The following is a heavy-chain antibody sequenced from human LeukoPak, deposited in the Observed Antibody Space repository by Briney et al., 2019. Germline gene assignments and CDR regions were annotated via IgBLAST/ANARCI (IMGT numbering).Heavy chain of an antibody. CDR3: ARGWDYYDSSGYYGYYFDY. V-gene: IGHV1-69*13. CDR1: GGTFSSYA. Sequence: SVKVSCKASGGTFSSYAISWVRQAPGQGLEWMGGIIPIFGTANYAQKFQGRVTITADESTSTAYMELSSLRSEGTAVYYCARGWDYYDSSGYYGYYFDYWGQGTLVTVSS. J-gene: IGHJ4*02. CDR2: IIPIFGTA. D-gene: IGHD3-22*01.